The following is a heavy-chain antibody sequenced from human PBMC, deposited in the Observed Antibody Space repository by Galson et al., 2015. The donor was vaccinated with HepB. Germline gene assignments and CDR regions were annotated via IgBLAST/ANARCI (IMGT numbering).Heavy chain of an antibody. CDR3: AGSLARKSVVTAIIDAFDI. Sequence: SETLSLTCTVSGGSISSYYWSWIRQPPGKGLEWIGYIYYSGSTNYNPSLKSRVTISVDTSKNQFSLKLSSVTAADTAVYYCAGSLARKSVVTAIIDAFDIWGQGTMVTVSS. D-gene: IGHD2-21*02. J-gene: IGHJ3*02. CDR2: IYYSGST. V-gene: IGHV4-59*12. CDR1: GGSISSYY.